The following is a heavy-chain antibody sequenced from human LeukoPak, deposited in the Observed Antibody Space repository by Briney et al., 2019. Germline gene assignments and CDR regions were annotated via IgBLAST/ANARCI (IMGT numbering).Heavy chain of an antibody. J-gene: IGHJ4*02. Sequence: ASVKVSCKASGYTFTGYYMHWVRQAPGQGLEWMGWINPNSGGTNYAQKFQGRVTMTRDTSISTAYMELSRLRSDDTAVYCCARQYSTGTTIDYWGQGTLVTVSS. D-gene: IGHD1-7*01. CDR3: ARQYSTGTTIDY. V-gene: IGHV1-2*02. CDR2: INPNSGGT. CDR1: GYTFTGYY.